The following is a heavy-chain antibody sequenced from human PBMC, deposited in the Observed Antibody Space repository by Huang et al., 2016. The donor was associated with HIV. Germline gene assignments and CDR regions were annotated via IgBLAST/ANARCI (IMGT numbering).Heavy chain of an antibody. CDR1: GYTFTNYD. CDR3: ARSAYGDLDY. J-gene: IGHJ4*02. D-gene: IGHD4-17*01. V-gene: IGHV1-8*02. Sequence: QVHLVQSGAEVKKPGASVKVSCKASGYTFTNYDINWVRQAPGRGLEWMGWMNPNTGNPGFAQSFQGRVTMTRKTSITTAYMELTSLTSEDTAVYYCARSAYGDLDYWGLGTLVSVSS. CDR2: MNPNTGNP.